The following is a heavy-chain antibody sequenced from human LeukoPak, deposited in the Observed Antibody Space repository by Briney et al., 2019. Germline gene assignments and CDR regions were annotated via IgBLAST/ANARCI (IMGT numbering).Heavy chain of an antibody. D-gene: IGHD3-10*01. J-gene: IGHJ4*02. Sequence: GALVKVSCKASGGTFSSYAISWVRQAPGQGLEWMGRIIPILGIANYAQKFQGRVTITADKSTSTAYMELSSLRSEDTAVYCCARGYYGSGASDDWGQGTLVTVSS. V-gene: IGHV1-69*04. CDR1: GGTFSSYA. CDR3: ARGYYGSGASDD. CDR2: IIPILGIA.